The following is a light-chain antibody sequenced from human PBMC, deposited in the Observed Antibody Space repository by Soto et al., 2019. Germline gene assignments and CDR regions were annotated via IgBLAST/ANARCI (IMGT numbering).Light chain of an antibody. V-gene: IGKV1-5*01. CDR1: QSISSY. J-gene: IGKJ1*01. Sequence: QMSQSPASLSASVGDRVTITCRASQSISSYLNWYQQKPGKAPKLLIYDASNLESGVPSRFSGSGSGTEFTLTISSLQPDDFATYYCQQYTSYWPFGQGTKAAIK. CDR2: DAS. CDR3: QQYTSYWP.